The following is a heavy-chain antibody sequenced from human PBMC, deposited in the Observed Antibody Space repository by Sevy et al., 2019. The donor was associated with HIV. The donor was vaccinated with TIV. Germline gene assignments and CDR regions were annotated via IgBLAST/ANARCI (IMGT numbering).Heavy chain of an antibody. Sequence: GGSLRLSCAASGFTFISYWMSWVRQAPGKGLEWVATTKQDGSETYYLDSVKGRFTISRDNAQNSLFLQVNSLRAEDTAVYYCVRLDYDYWSGYRPALDYWGQGTQVTVSS. CDR2: TKQDGSET. J-gene: IGHJ4*02. CDR3: VRLDYDYWSGYRPALDY. CDR1: GFTFISYW. V-gene: IGHV3-7*01. D-gene: IGHD3-3*01.